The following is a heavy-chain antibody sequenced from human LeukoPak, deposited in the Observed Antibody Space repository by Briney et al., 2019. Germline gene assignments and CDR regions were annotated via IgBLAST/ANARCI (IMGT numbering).Heavy chain of an antibody. J-gene: IGHJ4*02. CDR1: GFTFSSYG. V-gene: IGHV3-30*02. CDR3: ARERGSADYYDSSGTSYYFDY. D-gene: IGHD3-22*01. CDR2: IRYDGSNK. Sequence: GGSLRLSCAASGFTFSSYGMHWVRQAPGKGLEWVAFIRYDGSNKYYADSVKGRFTISRDNSKNTLYLQMNSLRAEDTAVYYCARERGSADYYDSSGTSYYFDYWGQGTLVTVSS.